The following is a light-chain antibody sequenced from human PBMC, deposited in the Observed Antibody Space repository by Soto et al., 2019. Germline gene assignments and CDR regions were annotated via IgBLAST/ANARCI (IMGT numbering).Light chain of an antibody. Sequence: EIVLTQSPGTLSLSPGKRATLSCRASQSVSSSFLAWYQQKPGQAPRLLIYGASSRATGIPDRFSGSGSGTDFTLTISRLEPEDFAVYYCQQYDNSPLTFGGGTKVEIK. J-gene: IGKJ4*01. CDR1: QSVSSSF. CDR2: GAS. V-gene: IGKV3-20*01. CDR3: QQYDNSPLT.